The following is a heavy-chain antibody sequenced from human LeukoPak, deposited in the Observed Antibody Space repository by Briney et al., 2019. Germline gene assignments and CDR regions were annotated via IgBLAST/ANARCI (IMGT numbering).Heavy chain of an antibody. CDR2: ISAYNGNT. Sequence: ASAKVSSEASGYTFTSYGISWVRRAPGQGGGWMGWISAYNGNTNYTQQPQGRVNMTTDTATSTAYMELRSLRSDDTAVYYCARDSRCWDFDAFHIWAQGTMVTVSS. CDR3: ARDSRCWDFDAFHI. CDR1: GYTFTSYG. D-gene: IGHD6-13*01. J-gene: IGHJ3*02. V-gene: IGHV1-18*01.